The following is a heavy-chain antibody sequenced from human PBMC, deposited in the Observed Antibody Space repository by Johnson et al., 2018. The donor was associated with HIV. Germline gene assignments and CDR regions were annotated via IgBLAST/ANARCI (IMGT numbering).Heavy chain of an antibody. V-gene: IGHV3-30*02. CDR2: IRYDGSNK. Sequence: QVQLVESGGGVVQPGGSLRLSCAASGLTLSRRDMPWVRQAPGKGLEWVAFIRYDGSNKSYADSVMGRFTTSRDNSKNTLYLQMNRLRADDTAMYYCAKEILTNDAFDIWGQGTMVTVSP. J-gene: IGHJ3*02. CDR1: GLTLSRRD. CDR3: AKEILTNDAFDI.